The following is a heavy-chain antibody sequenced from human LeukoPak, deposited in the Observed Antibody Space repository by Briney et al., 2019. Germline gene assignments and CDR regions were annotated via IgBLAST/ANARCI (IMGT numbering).Heavy chain of an antibody. CDR3: HDWFDP. V-gene: IGHV3-30-3*01. J-gene: IGHJ5*02. CDR2: ISYDGSNK. Sequence: GGSLRLSCAASGFTLSSYAMHWVRQAPGKGLEWVAVISYDGSNKYYADSVKGRFSISRDNSKNTLYLQMNSLRAEDTAVYYCHDWFDPWGQGTLVTVSS. CDR1: GFTLSSYA.